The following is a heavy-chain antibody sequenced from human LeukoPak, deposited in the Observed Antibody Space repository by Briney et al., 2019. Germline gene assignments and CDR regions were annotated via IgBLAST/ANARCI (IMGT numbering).Heavy chain of an antibody. Sequence: PGRSLRLSCAASGFTFSSYAMHWVRQAPGKGLEWVAVISYDGSNKYYADSVKGRFTISRDNSKNTLYLQMNSLRAEDTAVYYCARDAICSSTSCYTEVSFVYDYWGQGTLVTVSS. CDR2: ISYDGSNK. CDR3: ARDAICSSTSCYTEVSFVYDY. D-gene: IGHD2-2*02. V-gene: IGHV3-30-3*01. CDR1: GFTFSSYA. J-gene: IGHJ4*02.